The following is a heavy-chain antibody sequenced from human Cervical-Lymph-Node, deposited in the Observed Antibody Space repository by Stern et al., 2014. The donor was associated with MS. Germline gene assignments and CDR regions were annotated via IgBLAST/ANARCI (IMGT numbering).Heavy chain of an antibody. CDR2: INGDGTVS. CDR1: GFNFRTYW. V-gene: IGHV3-74*02. D-gene: IGHD1-1*01. Sequence: EVQLVESGGGIVQPGGSLMISCVASGFNFRTYWMHWVRQGPRKGLEWVSRINGDGTVSTYADSVRGRFTISRNNANNTMSLQLDNLRVEDTAIYYCASAYRASWGQGTLVTVST. CDR3: ASAYRAS. J-gene: IGHJ4*02.